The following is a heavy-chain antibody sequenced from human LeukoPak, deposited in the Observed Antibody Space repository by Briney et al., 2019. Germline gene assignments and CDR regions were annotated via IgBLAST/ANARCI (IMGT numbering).Heavy chain of an antibody. CDR2: IYTSGST. V-gene: IGHV4-4*07. D-gene: IGHD3-22*01. CDR3: ARDSYYYDSSGYYYYFDY. J-gene: IGHJ4*02. CDR1: GGSISSDY. Sequence: SETLSLTCTVSGGSISSDYWTWIRQPAGKGLEWIGRIYTSGSTICNPSLKSRVTMSVDTSKNQFSLRLSSVTAADTAVYYCARDSYYYDSSGYYYYFDYWGQGTLVTVSS.